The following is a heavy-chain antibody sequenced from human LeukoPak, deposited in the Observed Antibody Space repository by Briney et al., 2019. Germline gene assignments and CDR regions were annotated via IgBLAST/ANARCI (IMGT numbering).Heavy chain of an antibody. CDR1: GYSFTTYY. J-gene: IGHJ4*02. V-gene: IGHV1-46*01. CDR3: ARAGPTAAPDY. D-gene: IGHD6-13*01. CDR2: INPGGGGT. Sequence: GASVKVSCKASGYSFTTYYIHWVRQVPGQGLEWMGLINPGGGGTNYAQKFRGRVTMTRDTSTSTVSMDLSSLRSDDTAFYFCARAGPTAAPDYWGQGTLVTVSS.